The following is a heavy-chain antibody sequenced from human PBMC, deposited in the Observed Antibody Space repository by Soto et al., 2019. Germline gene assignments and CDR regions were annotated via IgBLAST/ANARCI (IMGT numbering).Heavy chain of an antibody. CDR2: INHSGST. D-gene: IGHD6-6*01. Sequence: XETLSLTCAVYGWSFSGYYWSWIRQPPGKGLEWIGEINHSGSTNYNPSLKSRVTISVDTSKNQFSLKLSSVTAADTAVYYCARVVGFVAARPTYYYGMDVWGQGTTVTVSS. CDR3: ARVVGFVAARPTYYYGMDV. CDR1: GWSFSGYY. V-gene: IGHV4-34*01. J-gene: IGHJ6*02.